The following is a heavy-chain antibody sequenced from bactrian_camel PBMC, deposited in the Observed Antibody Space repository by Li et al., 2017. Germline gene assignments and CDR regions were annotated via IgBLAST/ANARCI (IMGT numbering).Heavy chain of an antibody. J-gene: IGHJ4*01. D-gene: IGHD3*01. V-gene: IGHV3S60*01. CDR3: ATGCWSARY. Sequence: QVQLVESGGGLVQPGGSLILSCKGSGLTFDAYAMGWFRRPAGKEREGVSCIAWTGDSAYYSDSVKGRFTISRDEARTTLYLQMNSLKTEDTAVYYCATGCWSARYWGQGTQVTVS. CDR2: IAWTGDSA. CDR1: GLTFDAYA.